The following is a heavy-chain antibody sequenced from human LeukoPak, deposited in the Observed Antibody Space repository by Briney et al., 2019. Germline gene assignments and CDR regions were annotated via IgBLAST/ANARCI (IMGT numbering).Heavy chain of an antibody. D-gene: IGHD2-2*01. CDR3: ARDDCSSTSCYYYGMDV. CDR2: IWYDGSNK. Sequence: GGSLRLSCAASGFTFSSYGMHWVRQAPGKGLEWVAVIWYDGSNKYYADSVKGRFTISGDNSKNTLYLQMNSLRAEDTAVYYCARDDCSSTSCYYYGMDVWGQGTTVTVSS. V-gene: IGHV3-33*01. J-gene: IGHJ6*02. CDR1: GFTFSSYG.